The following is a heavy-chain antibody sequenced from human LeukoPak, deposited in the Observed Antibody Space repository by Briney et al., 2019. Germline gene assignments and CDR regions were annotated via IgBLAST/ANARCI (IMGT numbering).Heavy chain of an antibody. CDR3: ARDKAAAGDYYYYYMDV. CDR2: IYTSGST. CDR1: GGSISSYY. J-gene: IGHJ6*03. D-gene: IGHD6-13*01. V-gene: IGHV4-4*07. Sequence: PSETLSLTCTVSGGSISSYYWSWIRQPAGKGLEWIGRIYTSGSTNYNPSLKSRVTMSVDTSKNQSSLKLSSVTAADTAVYYCARDKAAAGDYYYYYMDVWGKGTTVTVTS.